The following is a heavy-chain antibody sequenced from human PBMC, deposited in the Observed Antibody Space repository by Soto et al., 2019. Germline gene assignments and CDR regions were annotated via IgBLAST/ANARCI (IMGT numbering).Heavy chain of an antibody. J-gene: IGHJ5*02. V-gene: IGHV1-69*06. CDR3: ARGLECRGYCLDNPTWFDP. Sequence: SVKVSCKASGCTFSTYTFSWVRQAPGQGLEWMGRIIPIFGTPYYAQKFQGRVTITADKSTSTVYMELSSLRSDDTAVYFCARGLECRGYCLDNPTWFDPWGQGTLVTVSS. CDR2: IIPIFGTP. D-gene: IGHD2-15*01. CDR1: GCTFSTYT.